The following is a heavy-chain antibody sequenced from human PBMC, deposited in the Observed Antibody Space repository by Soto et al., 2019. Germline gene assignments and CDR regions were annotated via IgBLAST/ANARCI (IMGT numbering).Heavy chain of an antibody. J-gene: IGHJ6*02. D-gene: IGHD2-21*02. CDR3: AWIPFVCVTGDCYVMYF. CDR1: GFTFSSYG. V-gene: IGHV3-30*03. CDR2: ISYDGSNK. Sequence: GGSLRLSCAASGFTFSSYGMHWVRQAPGKGLERVAVISYDGSNKYYADSVKGRFTISRDNSKNTLYLQMNSLRAEDTVVYYCAWIPFVCVTGDCYVMYFWGQGSTVIVS.